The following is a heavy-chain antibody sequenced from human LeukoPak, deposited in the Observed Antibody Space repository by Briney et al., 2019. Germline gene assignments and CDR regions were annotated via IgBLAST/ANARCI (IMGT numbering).Heavy chain of an antibody. CDR2: IRADGGET. CDR3: ARDGGRNFDY. J-gene: IGHJ4*02. CDR1: GFTFTYYW. Sequence: PGGSLRLSCAASGFTFTYYWMGWVRQAPGKGLEWVANIRADGGETFYVDSVKGRFTISKDNAKNSLYLQMNSLRAEDTAVYYCARDGGRNFDYRGQGTLVTVSS. V-gene: IGHV3-7*01.